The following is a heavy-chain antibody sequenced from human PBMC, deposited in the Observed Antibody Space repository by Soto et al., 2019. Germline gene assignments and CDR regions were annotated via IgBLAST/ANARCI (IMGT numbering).Heavy chain of an antibody. J-gene: IGHJ4*02. CDR2: INTAGTTT. Sequence: ELQLVESGGGLVQPGGSLRLSCVASGFSFSTYWMHWVRQAPGKGLVWVSRINTAGTTTPYADSVTGRFTISRDNAKNTRYLEMNSRGAADTAVYYCGRGGGDYGDYLDYWGQGALVTVSS. V-gene: IGHV3-74*01. CDR1: GFSFSTYW. CDR3: GRGGGDYGDYLDY. D-gene: IGHD4-17*01.